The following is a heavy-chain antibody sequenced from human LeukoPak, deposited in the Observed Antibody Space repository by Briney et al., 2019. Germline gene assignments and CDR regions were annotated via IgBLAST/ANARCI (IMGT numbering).Heavy chain of an antibody. CDR2: IWYDGSNK. Sequence: GRSLRLSCAASGFTFSSYGMHWVRQAPGKGLEWVAVIWYDGSNKYYADSVKGRFTISRDNSKNTLYLQMNSLRAEDTAVYYCARDLFGYSYGSLDYWGQGTLVTVSS. V-gene: IGHV3-33*01. CDR1: GFTFSSYG. J-gene: IGHJ4*02. CDR3: ARDLFGYSYGSLDY. D-gene: IGHD5-18*01.